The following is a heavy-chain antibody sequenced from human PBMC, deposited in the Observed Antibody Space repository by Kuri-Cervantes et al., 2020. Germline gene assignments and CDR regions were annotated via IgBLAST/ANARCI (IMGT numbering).Heavy chain of an antibody. CDR1: GLTFSTYS. J-gene: IGHJ4*02. CDR2: ISSSSYI. CDR3: ARGGYSYGYPVGY. V-gene: IGHV3-21*03. Sequence: GESLKISCAASGLTFSTYSMNWVRQAPGKWLEWVSCISSSSYIYYADSVKGRFTISRDNAKNSLYLQMNSLRAEDTAVYYCARGGYSYGYPVGYWGQGTLVTVSS. D-gene: IGHD5-18*01.